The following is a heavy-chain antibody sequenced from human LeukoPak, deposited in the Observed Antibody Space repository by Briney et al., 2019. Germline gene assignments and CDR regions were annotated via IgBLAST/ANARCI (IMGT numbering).Heavy chain of an antibody. CDR2: ISDSGST. Sequence: KPSETLSLTCIVSGGSISRSAYYWGWLRQPPGRGLEWIGSISDSGSTYYSPSLKSRDTISVDTSKNQFSLKLRLVTAADTAVYYCARHDIWFGELVVWGQGTTVTVSS. V-gene: IGHV4-39*01. J-gene: IGHJ6*02. CDR3: ARHDIWFGELVV. D-gene: IGHD3-10*01. CDR1: GGSISRSAYY.